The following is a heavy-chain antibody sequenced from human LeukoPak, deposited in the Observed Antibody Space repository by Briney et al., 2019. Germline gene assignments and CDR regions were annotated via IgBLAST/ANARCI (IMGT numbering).Heavy chain of an antibody. V-gene: IGHV3-30*18. CDR1: GFTFSSYG. Sequence: GGSLRLSCGASGFTFSSYGMHWVRQAPGKGLEWVAVISYDGSNKYYADSVKGRFTISRDNSKNTLYLQMNSLRAEDTAVYYCAKDTTDLYDSSGYYWASYYYYYGMDVWGQGTTVTVSS. J-gene: IGHJ6*02. CDR3: AKDTTDLYDSSGYYWASYYYYYGMDV. D-gene: IGHD3-22*01. CDR2: ISYDGSNK.